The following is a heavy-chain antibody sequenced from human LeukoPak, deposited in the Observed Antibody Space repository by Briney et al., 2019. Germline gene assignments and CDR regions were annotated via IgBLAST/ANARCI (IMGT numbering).Heavy chain of an antibody. J-gene: IGHJ4*02. Sequence: GGSLRLSCAASAFTFSSYVMSWVRQAPGKGLEWVSAISGSGGSTYYADSVKGRFTISRDNSKSTLYLQMNSLRAEDTAVYYCAKDLYSSGWYYFDYWGQGTLVTVSS. D-gene: IGHD6-19*01. CDR2: ISGSGGST. CDR1: AFTFSSYV. CDR3: AKDLYSSGWYYFDY. V-gene: IGHV3-23*01.